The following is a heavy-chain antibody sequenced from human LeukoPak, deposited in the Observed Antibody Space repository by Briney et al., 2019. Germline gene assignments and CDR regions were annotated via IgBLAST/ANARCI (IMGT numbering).Heavy chain of an antibody. V-gene: IGHV4-31*03. D-gene: IGHD3-22*01. CDR2: IYYSGST. J-gene: IGHJ4*02. CDR3: ARAGPGLKKSGYYFDY. CDR1: GGSISSGGYY. Sequence: SQTPSLTCTVSGGSISSGGYYWSWIRQHPGKGLEWIGYIYYSGSTYYNPSLKSRVTISVDTSKNQFSLKLSSVTAADTAVYYCARAGPGLKKSGYYFDYWGQGTLVTVSS.